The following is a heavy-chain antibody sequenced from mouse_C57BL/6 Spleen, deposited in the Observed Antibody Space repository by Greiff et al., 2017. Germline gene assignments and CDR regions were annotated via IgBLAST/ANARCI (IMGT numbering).Heavy chain of an antibody. J-gene: IGHJ4*01. CDR2: IDPSDSYT. Sequence: QVQLQQPGAELVKPGASVKLSCKASGYNFTSYWMQWVKQRPGQGLEWIGEIDPSDSYTNYNQKFKGKATLTVDTSSSTAYMQLSSLTSEDSAVYYCARRRGYSNYDYAMDYWGQGTSVTVSS. D-gene: IGHD2-5*01. CDR3: ARRRGYSNYDYAMDY. V-gene: IGHV1-50*01. CDR1: GYNFTSYW.